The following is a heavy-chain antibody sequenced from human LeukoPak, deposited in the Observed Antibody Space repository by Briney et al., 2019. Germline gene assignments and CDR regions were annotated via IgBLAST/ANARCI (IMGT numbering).Heavy chain of an antibody. D-gene: IGHD4-17*01. CDR3: AKDLAQVPDDYGDLNAFDAFDI. J-gene: IGHJ3*02. V-gene: IGHV3-30-3*01. Sequence: GGFLRLSCAASGFTFSSYAMHWVRQAPGKGLEWVAVISYDGSNKYYADSVKGRFTISRDNSKNTLYLQMNSLRAEDTAVYYCAKDLAQVPDDYGDLNAFDAFDIWGQGTMVTVSS. CDR2: ISYDGSNK. CDR1: GFTFSSYA.